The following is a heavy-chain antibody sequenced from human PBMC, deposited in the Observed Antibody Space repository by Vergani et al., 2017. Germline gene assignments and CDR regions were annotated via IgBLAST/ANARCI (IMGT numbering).Heavy chain of an antibody. Sequence: EVQLLESGGGLVQPGGSLRLSCAASGFTFSNYAMNWVRQAPGKGLEWVSAISGAGGSTYYADAVKGRFTVSRDNSKNTLYLQMNSLRAEDTAVYYCAKGKQWLLYCDYWGQGTLVTVSS. V-gene: IGHV3-23*01. CDR2: ISGAGGST. CDR3: AKGKQWLLYCDY. J-gene: IGHJ4*02. D-gene: IGHD6-19*01. CDR1: GFTFSNYA.